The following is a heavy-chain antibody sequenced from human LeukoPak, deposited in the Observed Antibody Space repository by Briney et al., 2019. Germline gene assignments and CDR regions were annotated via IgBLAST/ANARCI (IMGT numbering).Heavy chain of an antibody. J-gene: IGHJ4*02. V-gene: IGHV3-23*01. CDR2: ISGSGGSR. Sequence: GGSLRLSCAASGFRFNTFWMSWARQAPGKGLEWVSGISGSGGSRDYADSVKGRFTISRDNSKNTLYLQMNSLRVEDTAVYYCAKPRWRSHFDYWGQGTLVTVSS. CDR1: GFRFNTFW. D-gene: IGHD3-16*02. CDR3: AKPRWRSHFDY.